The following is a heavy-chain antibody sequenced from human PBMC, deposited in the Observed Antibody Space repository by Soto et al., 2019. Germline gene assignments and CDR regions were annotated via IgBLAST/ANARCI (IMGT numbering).Heavy chain of an antibody. V-gene: IGHV3-53*01. J-gene: IGHJ6*02. D-gene: IGHD3-3*01. CDR2: IYSGATT. CDR3: ARLGTYYDSWSGLYGLDV. CDR1: GFTVSSSY. Sequence: GGSLRLSCAAFGFTVSSSYMSWVLQAPGKGLEWVSGIYSGATTSYADSVKGRFTISRDNSENTVSLQMNSLRVEDTAVYYCARLGTYYDSWSGLYGLDVWGQGTTVTVSS.